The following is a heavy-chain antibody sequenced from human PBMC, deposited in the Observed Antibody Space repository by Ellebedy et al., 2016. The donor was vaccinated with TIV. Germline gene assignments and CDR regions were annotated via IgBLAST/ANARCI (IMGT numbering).Heavy chain of an antibody. J-gene: IGHJ4*02. CDR1: GGSFSDYY. CDR3: ARGGHLTGPTLDV. V-gene: IGHV4-34*01. D-gene: IGHD1-20*01. CDR2: INPGGST. Sequence: SETLSLTXAVSGGSFSDYYWNWIRQPPEKGLEWIGEINPGGSTTYKPSLKSRVTISMDTSKNQVSLRLNSVTASDTAVYFCARGGHLTGPTLDVWGQGTLVTVSS.